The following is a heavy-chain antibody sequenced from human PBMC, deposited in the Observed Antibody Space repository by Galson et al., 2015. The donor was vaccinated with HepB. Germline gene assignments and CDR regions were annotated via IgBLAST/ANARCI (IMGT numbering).Heavy chain of an antibody. CDR2: IYTGGAT. V-gene: IGHV3-66*01. CDR1: GFSVSDND. Sequence: SLRLSCAASGFSVSDNDMSWVRQAPGKGLEWVFVIYTGGATSYGDSVKGRFTISRDNSENTVYLQMYSLRVEDTAVYYCASCAMIGGVIGAFDVWGQGTMVTVSS. CDR3: ASCAMIGGVIGAFDV. J-gene: IGHJ3*01. D-gene: IGHD3-10*01.